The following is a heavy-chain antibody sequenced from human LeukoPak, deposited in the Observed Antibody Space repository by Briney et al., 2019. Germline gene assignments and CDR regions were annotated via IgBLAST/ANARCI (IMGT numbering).Heavy chain of an antibody. J-gene: IGHJ4*02. Sequence: VASVKVSCKASGYTFTNYGISWVRQAPGQGLEWMGWISAYNGNTNYAQKLQGRITMTTDTSTSTGYMELRSLRSDDTAVYYCARDSIGDDILTGEIDYWGQGTLITVSS. CDR3: ARDSIGDDILTGEIDY. V-gene: IGHV1-18*01. D-gene: IGHD3-9*01. CDR2: ISAYNGNT. CDR1: GYTFTNYG.